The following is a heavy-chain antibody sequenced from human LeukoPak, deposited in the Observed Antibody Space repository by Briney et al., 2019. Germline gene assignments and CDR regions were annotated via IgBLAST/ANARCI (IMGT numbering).Heavy chain of an antibody. D-gene: IGHD1-26*01. CDR3: SREGGPFSPFGH. CDR1: GGSLSGYY. Sequence: SETLSLTCAAYGGSLSGYYWRWIRQPPGKGLEWIGEISLSGRTNYNPSLKSRVTMSLDESKNHLSLNLASVTAADTAVYYCSREGGPFSPFGHWGQGTLVTVTS. J-gene: IGHJ4*02. V-gene: IGHV4-34*01. CDR2: ISLSGRT.